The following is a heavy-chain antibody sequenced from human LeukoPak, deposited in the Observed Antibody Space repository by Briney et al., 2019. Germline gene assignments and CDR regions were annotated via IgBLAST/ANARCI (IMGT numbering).Heavy chain of an antibody. V-gene: IGHV3-33*01. D-gene: IGHD2-2*01. Sequence: PGGSLRLSCAASGFTFSSYGMHWVRQAPGKGLEWVAGIWYDRSNKYYADSVKGRFTISRDNSKNTLYLQMNSLRAEDTAVYYCARERVVVVVPAAMEYYYYGMDVWGKGTTVTVSS. CDR1: GFTFSSYG. CDR3: ARERVVVVVPAAMEYYYYGMDV. CDR2: IWYDRSNK. J-gene: IGHJ6*04.